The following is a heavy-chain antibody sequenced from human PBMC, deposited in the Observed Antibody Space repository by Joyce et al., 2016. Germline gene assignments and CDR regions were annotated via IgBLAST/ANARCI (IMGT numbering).Heavy chain of an antibody. D-gene: IGHD1-14*01. J-gene: IGHJ4*02. V-gene: IGHV5-10-1*03. Sequence: EVQLVQSGAEVKKLGESLRISCTGSGYSFSSFWLSWVRQVPGKGLEWMGKIDPSDSNTNYSPSFEGHVTISADKSISTAYLQLSSLKASDTAMYYGAATGGDFGSWGQGTLVTVSS. CDR3: AATGGDFGS. CDR1: GYSFSSFW. CDR2: IDPSDSNT.